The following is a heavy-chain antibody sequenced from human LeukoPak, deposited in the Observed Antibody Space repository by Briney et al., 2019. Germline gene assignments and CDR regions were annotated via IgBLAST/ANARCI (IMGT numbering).Heavy chain of an antibody. CDR1: GGSISSSSYY. Sequence: PSETLSLTCTVSGGSISSSSYYWGWIRQPPGKGLEWIGSIYYSGSTYHNPSLKSRVTISVDTSKNQFSLKLSSVTAADTAVYYCARKLAGHFDYWGQGTLVTVSS. V-gene: IGHV4-39*01. J-gene: IGHJ4*02. CDR2: IYYSGST. D-gene: IGHD6-19*01. CDR3: ARKLAGHFDY.